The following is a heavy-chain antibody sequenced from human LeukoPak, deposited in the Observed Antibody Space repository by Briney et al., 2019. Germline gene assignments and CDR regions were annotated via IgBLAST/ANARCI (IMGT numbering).Heavy chain of an antibody. V-gene: IGHV4-61*01. CDR3: ARGYSYGYFDY. CDR2: IYYSGST. D-gene: IGHD5-18*01. Sequence: SETLSLTCTVSGGSVSSGSYYWSWIRQPPGKGLEWIGYIYYSGSTNYNPSLKSRVTISVDTSKNQFSLKLSSVTAADTAVYYCARGYSYGYFDYWGQGTLVTVSS. J-gene: IGHJ4*02. CDR1: GGSVSSGSYY.